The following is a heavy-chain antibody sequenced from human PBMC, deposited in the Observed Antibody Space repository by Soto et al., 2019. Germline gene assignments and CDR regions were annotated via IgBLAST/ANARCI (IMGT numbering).Heavy chain of an antibody. CDR3: ARAGDKSGYSDY. D-gene: IGHD3-3*01. J-gene: IGHJ4*02. V-gene: IGHV4-34*01. Sequence: SETLSLTCAVYGGSLSGYYWTWIRQPPGKGLEWIGEINHRGRTNYNPSLKSRVTISVDKSKNQISLKVNSVTAADTADYYCARAGDKSGYSDYWGLGTPVTISS. CDR1: GGSLSGYY. CDR2: INHRGRT.